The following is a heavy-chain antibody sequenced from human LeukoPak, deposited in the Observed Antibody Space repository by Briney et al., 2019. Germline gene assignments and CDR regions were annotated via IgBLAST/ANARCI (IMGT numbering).Heavy chain of an antibody. D-gene: IGHD3-9*01. Sequence: GGSLRLSCAASGFTFSDYYMSWIRQAPGKGLEWVSYISSSGSTMYNADSVKGRFTISRDNAKNSLYLQMNSLRAEDTAVYYCATGDILTGYYWIWGQGTLVTVSS. CDR3: ATGDILTGYYWI. CDR2: ISSSGSTM. J-gene: IGHJ4*02. V-gene: IGHV3-11*01. CDR1: GFTFSDYY.